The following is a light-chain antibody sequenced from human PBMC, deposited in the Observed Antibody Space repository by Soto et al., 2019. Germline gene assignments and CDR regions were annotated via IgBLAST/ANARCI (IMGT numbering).Light chain of an antibody. CDR2: GNS. V-gene: IGLV1-40*01. CDR1: SSNIGAGHE. CDR3: QSSDSSLSGHVV. J-gene: IGLJ2*01. Sequence: QSVLTQPPSVSGAPGQRVTISCTGSSSNIGAGHEVHWYQQLPGTAPKLLIYGNSNRPSGVPDRFSGSKSGTSASLAITGLQAEDEADYYCQSSDSSLSGHVVFGGGTKLTVL.